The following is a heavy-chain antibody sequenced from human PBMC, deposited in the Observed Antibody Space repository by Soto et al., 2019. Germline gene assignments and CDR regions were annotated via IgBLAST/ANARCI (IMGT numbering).Heavy chain of an antibody. CDR3: AKGQCTGVKCYSDYMDV. J-gene: IGHJ6*03. D-gene: IGHD2-8*02. Sequence: DVQLGESGGGLVQPGRSLRLSCEVSGFSFGDYAMHGVRQAPGKGLEWVSGIFWNSGTIAYADSVKGRFTISRDNDKKSLYLQMNSLRPEDTALYYCAKGQCTGVKCYSDYMDVWGKRTTVTVSS. CDR1: GFSFGDYA. V-gene: IGHV3-9*01. CDR2: IFWNSGTI.